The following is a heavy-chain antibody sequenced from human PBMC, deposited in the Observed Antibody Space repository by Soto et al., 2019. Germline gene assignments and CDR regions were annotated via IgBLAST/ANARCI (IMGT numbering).Heavy chain of an antibody. CDR2: ISYDGTNK. D-gene: IGHD3-10*01. V-gene: IGHV3-30-3*01. CDR3: ARDEHPVLDY. J-gene: IGHJ4*02. CDR1: GFTFSSYA. Sequence: QVQLVESGGGVVQPGRSLRLSCAASGFTFSSYAMHWVRQAPGKGLEWVAVISYDGTNKYYADSVKGRFTISRDNSKDTLHLQMNRLKAEDTAVYYSARDEHPVLDYWGQGTLVTVSS.